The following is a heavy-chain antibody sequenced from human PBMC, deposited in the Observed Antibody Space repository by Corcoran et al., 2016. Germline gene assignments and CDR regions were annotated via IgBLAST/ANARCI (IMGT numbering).Heavy chain of an antibody. CDR1: GYTLTELS. V-gene: IGHV1-24*01. D-gene: IGHD3-10*01. J-gene: IGHJ5*02. CDR2: FDPEDGET. CDR3: ATVGTTMVRGVIISRWFDP. Sequence: QVQLVQSGAEVKKPGASVKVSCKVSGYTLTELSMHWVRQAPGKGLEWMGGFDPEDGETIYAQKFQGRVTMTEDTSTDTAYMELSSLRSEDTDVYYCATVGTTMVRGVIISRWFDPWGQGTLVTVSS.